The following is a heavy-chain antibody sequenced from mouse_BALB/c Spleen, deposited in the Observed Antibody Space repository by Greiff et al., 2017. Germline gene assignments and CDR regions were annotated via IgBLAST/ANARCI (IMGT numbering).Heavy chain of an antibody. Sequence: EVNLVESGGGLVKPGGSLKLSCAASGFTFSDYYMYWVRQTPEKRLEWVATISDGGSYTYYPDSVKGRFTISRDNAKNNLYLQMSSLKSEDTAMYYCARGHFDYWGQGTTLTVSS. V-gene: IGHV5-4*02. J-gene: IGHJ2*01. CDR2: ISDGGSYT. CDR3: ARGHFDY. CDR1: GFTFSDYY.